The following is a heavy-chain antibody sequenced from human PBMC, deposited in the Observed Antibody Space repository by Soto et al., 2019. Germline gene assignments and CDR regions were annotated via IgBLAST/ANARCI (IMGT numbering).Heavy chain of an antibody. Sequence: ASVKVSCKASGYTFTSYDINWVRQATGQGLEWMGWMNPNSGNTGYAQKFQGRVTMTRNTSTSTAYMELGSLRSDDTAIYYCARALTGYGMDVWGQGTTVTVSS. V-gene: IGHV1-8*01. CDR1: GYTFTSYD. CDR2: MNPNSGNT. CDR3: ARALTGYGMDV. J-gene: IGHJ6*02.